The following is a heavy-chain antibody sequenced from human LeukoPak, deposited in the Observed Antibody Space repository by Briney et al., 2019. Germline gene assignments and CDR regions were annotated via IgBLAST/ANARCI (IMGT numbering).Heavy chain of an antibody. J-gene: IGHJ4*02. V-gene: IGHV4-34*01. Sequence: PSETLSLTCAVYGGSFSGYYWSWIRQPPGKGLEWIGEINHSGSTNYNPSLKSRVTISVDTSKNQFSLKLSSVTAADTAVYYCARRAEPFDSSGYYYVSASFDYWGQGTLVTVSS. CDR1: GGSFSGYY. D-gene: IGHD3-22*01. CDR3: ARRAEPFDSSGYYYVSASFDY. CDR2: INHSGST.